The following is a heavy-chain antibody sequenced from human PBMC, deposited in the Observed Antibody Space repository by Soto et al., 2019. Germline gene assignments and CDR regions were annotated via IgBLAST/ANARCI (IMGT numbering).Heavy chain of an antibody. CDR1: GYSFTNYW. CDR3: ARLEWLSLAAWFDP. J-gene: IGHJ5*02. V-gene: IGHV5-51*01. Sequence: GESLKISCRGSGYSFTNYWIGWVRQMPGKGLEWMGMIYPDDSDTKYSPSFQGQVTFSADKSINTAYLQWSSLKASDTAIYYCARLEWLSLAAWFDPWGQGTLVTVSS. CDR2: IYPDDSDT. D-gene: IGHD3-3*01.